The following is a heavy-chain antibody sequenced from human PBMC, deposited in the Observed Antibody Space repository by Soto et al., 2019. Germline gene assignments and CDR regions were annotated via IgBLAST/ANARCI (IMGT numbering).Heavy chain of an antibody. D-gene: IGHD4-17*01. CDR3: AHAGDYDLLTFDH. CDR2: IFHDGTA. J-gene: IGHJ4*02. V-gene: IGHV4-4*02. Sequence: PWETLYLTCAVSGVSLTSGNWWTWVRQSPQRGLEYIGEIFHDGTANYYPSFERRVAMSVDTSSNQVVLTITNMDPGDTATYFCAHAGDYDLLTFDHWGPGTLVTVSS. CDR1: GVSLTSGNW.